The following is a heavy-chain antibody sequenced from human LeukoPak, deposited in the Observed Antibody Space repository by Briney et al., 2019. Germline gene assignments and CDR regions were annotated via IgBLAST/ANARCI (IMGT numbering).Heavy chain of an antibody. CDR3: AKDDAGSSSNLDY. CDR2: ISGSGGST. D-gene: IGHD6-6*01. V-gene: IGHV3-23*01. CDR1: RFTFSSYA. J-gene: IGHJ4*02. Sequence: GGSLRLSCAASRFTFSSYAMSWVRQAPGKGLGWVSAISGSGGSTYYADSVKGRFTISRDSSKNTLYLQMNSLRAEDTAVYYCAKDDAGSSSNLDYWGQGTLVTVSS.